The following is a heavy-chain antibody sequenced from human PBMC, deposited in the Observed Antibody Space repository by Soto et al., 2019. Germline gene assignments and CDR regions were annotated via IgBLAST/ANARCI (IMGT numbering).Heavy chain of an antibody. CDR1: GFTFSYYS. D-gene: IGHD6-13*01. J-gene: IGHJ4*02. CDR3: ERGHGTGLYGSSCYPRY. V-gene: IGHV3-21*01. Sequence: GGSLRLSCTASGFTFSYYSMNWVRQAPGKGLEWVSSISSSTYINYADALKGRFSVSRDNSNNSLFLFMNSLRAEDTAVYYCERGHGTGLYGSSCYPRYWGQGTMVTVSA. CDR2: ISSSTYI.